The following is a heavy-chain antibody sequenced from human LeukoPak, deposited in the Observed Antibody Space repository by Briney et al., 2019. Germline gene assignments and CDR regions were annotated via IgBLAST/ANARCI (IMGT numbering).Heavy chain of an antibody. Sequence: AGGSLRLSCAASGFTFSSYNMNWVRQAPGKGLEWVSSISSSSSYIYYADSVKGRFTISRDHSKNTLYLQMNSLRAEDTAVYYCAKDRYYGSGSIKYFDYWGQGTLVTVSS. CDR1: GFTFSSYN. CDR2: ISSSSSYI. J-gene: IGHJ4*02. D-gene: IGHD3-10*01. CDR3: AKDRYYGSGSIKYFDY. V-gene: IGHV3-21*04.